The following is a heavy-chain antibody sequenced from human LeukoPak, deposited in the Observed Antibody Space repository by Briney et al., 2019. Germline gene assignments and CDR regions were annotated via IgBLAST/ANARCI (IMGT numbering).Heavy chain of an antibody. CDR1: GDSITNYF. Sequence: PSETLSLTCTVSGDSITNYFWSWIRQPPGKGLEWIGYIYYTGNTNYKPSLKSRVTMSVDTSTNQFSLRLRSVTAADTAVFYCARGRVAYSAYYFDYWGRGTLGNVSS. D-gene: IGHD2-15*01. V-gene: IGHV4-59*01. J-gene: IGHJ4*02. CDR2: IYYTGNT. CDR3: ARGRVAYSAYYFDY.